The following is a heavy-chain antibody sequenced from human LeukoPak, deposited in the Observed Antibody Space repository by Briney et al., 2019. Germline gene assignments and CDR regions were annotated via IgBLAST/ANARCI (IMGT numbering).Heavy chain of an antibody. Sequence: GGSLRLPCAASGFTFSSYWMSWVRQAPGKGLEGLANIKQDGSEKYYVDSVKGRFTISRDNAKNSLYLQMNSLRAEDTAVYYCARSPPGLDYYYYGMDVWGQGTTVTVSS. V-gene: IGHV3-7*01. J-gene: IGHJ6*02. CDR2: IKQDGSEK. CDR1: GFTFSSYW. CDR3: ARSPPGLDYYYYGMDV. D-gene: IGHD6-19*01.